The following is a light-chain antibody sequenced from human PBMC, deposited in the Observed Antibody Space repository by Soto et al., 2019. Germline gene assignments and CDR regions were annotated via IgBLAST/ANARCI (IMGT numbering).Light chain of an antibody. CDR1: GAGYD. Sequence: QSVLTQPPSASGAPGQRVTISCIGAGYDVHWYQQLPGTAHKVLIYGNNNRPPGVPDRFSGSKSGTSASLAITGLQAEDEADYYCQSYDSSLRGWVFGGGTQLTVL. CDR3: QSYDSSLRGWV. V-gene: IGLV1-40*01. J-gene: IGLJ3*02. CDR2: GNN.